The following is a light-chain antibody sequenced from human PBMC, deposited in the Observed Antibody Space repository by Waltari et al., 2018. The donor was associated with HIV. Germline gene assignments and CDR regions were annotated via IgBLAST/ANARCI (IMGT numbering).Light chain of an antibody. V-gene: IGLV3-19*01. Sequence: SSELTQDPAVSVALRQTVMITCKGDSLRSCYASRYQQKPGQAPVVVIYGTNNRPSGIPYRFSGSSSGNTASLTITGAQAEDEADYYCNSRDSSGNVFGAGTKVTVL. CDR3: NSRDSSGNV. J-gene: IGLJ1*01. CDR1: SLRSCY. CDR2: GTN.